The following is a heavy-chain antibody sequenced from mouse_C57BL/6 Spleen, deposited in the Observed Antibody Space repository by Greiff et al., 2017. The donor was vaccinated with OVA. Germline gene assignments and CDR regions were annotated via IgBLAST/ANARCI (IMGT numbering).Heavy chain of an antibody. J-gene: IGHJ4*01. CDR3: ARGGDGYRYYAMDY. CDR2: ILPGSGST. V-gene: IGHV1-9*01. Sequence: VKLVESGAELMKPGASVKLSCKATGYTFTGYWIEWVKQRPGHGLEWIGEILPGSGSTHYNEKFKGKATFTADTSSNTAYMQLSSLTTEDSAIYYCARGGDGYRYYAMDYWGQGTSVTVSS. CDR1: GYTFTGYW. D-gene: IGHD2-3*01.